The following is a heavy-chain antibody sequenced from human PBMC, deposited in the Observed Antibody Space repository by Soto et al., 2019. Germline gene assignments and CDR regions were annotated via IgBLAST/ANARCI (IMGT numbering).Heavy chain of an antibody. CDR1: GYSFTSYW. J-gene: IGHJ5*02. CDR3: ARHPSIAVAGTNNWFDP. Sequence: GESLKISCKGSGYSFTSYWIGWVRQMPGKGLEWMGIIYPGDSDTRYSPSFQGQVTISADKSISTAYLQWSGLKASDTAMYYCARHPSIAVAGTNNWFDPWGQGTLVTVSS. D-gene: IGHD6-19*01. V-gene: IGHV5-51*01. CDR2: IYPGDSDT.